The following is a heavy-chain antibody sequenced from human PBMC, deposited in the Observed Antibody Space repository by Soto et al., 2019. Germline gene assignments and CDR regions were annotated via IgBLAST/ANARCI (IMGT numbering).Heavy chain of an antibody. CDR3: ARLSLITFVGIRKDGFDV. D-gene: IGHD3-16*01. J-gene: IGHJ3*01. CDR1: GDSIRSYY. CDR2: IYYSGST. V-gene: IGHV4-59*08. Sequence: QVQLQESGPGLVKPSETLSLTCTVSGDSIRSYYWSWIRQPPGKGLEWIGYIYYSGSTTYNPSLKSRVTISVDRSKNQFSLKLISVTAACTAVYYCARLSLITFVGIRKDGFDVWGQGKRVTVSS.